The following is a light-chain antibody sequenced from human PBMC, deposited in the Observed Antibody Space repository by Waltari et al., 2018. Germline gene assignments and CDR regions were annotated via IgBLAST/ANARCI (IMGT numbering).Light chain of an antibody. CDR1: SSDICVYNS. CDR2: DVN. Sequence: QSALTPPPLGSASPGRSLPISGTATSSDICVYNSVSWDPQHPGKSPKFMIYDVNKRPSGVPNRFSGSKSGNTASLTISGLQADDEAEYYCTSYESRGTWVFGGGTKVTV. CDR3: TSYESRGTWV. V-gene: IGLV2-14*03. J-gene: IGLJ3*02.